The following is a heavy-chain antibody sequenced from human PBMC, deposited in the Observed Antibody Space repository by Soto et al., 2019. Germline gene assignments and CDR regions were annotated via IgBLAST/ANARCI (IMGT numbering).Heavy chain of an antibody. CDR3: AKMHEASGVLPSYIDH. CDR2: MSGSGDRS. J-gene: IGHJ4*02. CDR1: GVTFSSYA. D-gene: IGHD2-8*02. V-gene: IGHV3-23*01. Sequence: EVQLLESGGGLVQPGGSLRLSCAGSGVTFSSYAMSWVRQAPGKGLEWVSGMSGSGDRSDYVDSVRGSFIISRDNIMNTMYLQANSLGVDDTGIYHCAKMHEASGVLPSYIDHWGQGILVTVSS.